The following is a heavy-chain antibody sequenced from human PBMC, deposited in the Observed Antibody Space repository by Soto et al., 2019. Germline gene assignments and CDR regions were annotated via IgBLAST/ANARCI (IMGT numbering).Heavy chain of an antibody. CDR1: GDSVSSNSAA. CDR3: ARGYSSSWYIRSYYYYYGMDV. J-gene: IGHJ6*02. D-gene: IGHD6-13*01. V-gene: IGHV6-1*01. CDR2: TYYGSKWYN. Sequence: HSQTLSLTCAISGDSVSSNSAAWNWIRQSPSRGLEWLGRTYYGSKWYNDYAVSVKSRITINPDTSKNQFSLQLNSVTPEDTAVYYCARGYSSSWYIRSYYYYYGMDVWGQGTTVTVSS.